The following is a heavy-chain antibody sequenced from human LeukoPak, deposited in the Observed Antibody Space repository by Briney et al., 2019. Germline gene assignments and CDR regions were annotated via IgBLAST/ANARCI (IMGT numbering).Heavy chain of an antibody. CDR1: GGTFSSYA. CDR3: ARDLGAAAGTGGYYYYMDV. Sequence: RASVKVSCKASGGTFSSYAISWVRQAPGQGLEWMGRIIPIFGTANYAQKFQGRVTITTDESTSTAYMELSSLRSEDTAVYYCARDLGAAAGTGGYYYYMDVWGKGTTVTVSS. J-gene: IGHJ6*03. CDR2: IIPIFGTA. D-gene: IGHD6-13*01. V-gene: IGHV1-69*05.